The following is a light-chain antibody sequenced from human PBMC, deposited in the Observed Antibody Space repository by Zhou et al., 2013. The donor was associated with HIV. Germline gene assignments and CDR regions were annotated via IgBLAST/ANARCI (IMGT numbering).Light chain of an antibody. CDR3: MQALQTPPFT. CDR2: LGS. Sequence: DIVMTQSPLSLPVTLGESASISCRSSESLLHSDGYNYLDWYLQKPGQSPQLLIYLGSNRASGVPDRFSGSGSGTDFTLKISRVEAEDVGVYYCMQALQTPPFTFGPGTKVDIK. J-gene: IGKJ3*01. CDR1: ESLLHSDGYNY. V-gene: IGKV2-28*01.